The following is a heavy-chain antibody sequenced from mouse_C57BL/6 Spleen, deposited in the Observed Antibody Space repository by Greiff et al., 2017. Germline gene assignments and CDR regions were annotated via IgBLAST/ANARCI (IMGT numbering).Heavy chain of an antibody. Sequence: QVHVKESGPELVKPGASVKLSCKASGYTFTSYDIYWVKQRPGQGLEWIGWIYPRDGSTKYKEKFKGKATLTVDNSSSTAYMELHSLTSEYSAVYVCARGRDDYDMDYWGQGTSVTVSS. CDR1: GYTFTSYD. J-gene: IGHJ4*01. CDR2: IYPRDGST. CDR3: ARGRDDYDMDY. V-gene: IGHV1-85*01.